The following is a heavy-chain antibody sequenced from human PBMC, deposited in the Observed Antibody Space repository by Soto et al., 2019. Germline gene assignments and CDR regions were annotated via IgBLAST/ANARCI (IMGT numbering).Heavy chain of an antibody. D-gene: IGHD6-19*01. CDR3: ARAGYSSGSPWGDFDY. J-gene: IGHJ4*02. Sequence: EVQLVESGGGLVQPGGSLRLSCAASGFTFSSYDMHWVRQATGKGLEWVSAIGTAGDTYYPGSVKGRFTISRENAKNSLYLQMNSLRAEDTAVYYCARAGYSSGSPWGDFDYWGQGTLVTVSS. CDR2: IGTAGDT. V-gene: IGHV3-13*01. CDR1: GFTFSSYD.